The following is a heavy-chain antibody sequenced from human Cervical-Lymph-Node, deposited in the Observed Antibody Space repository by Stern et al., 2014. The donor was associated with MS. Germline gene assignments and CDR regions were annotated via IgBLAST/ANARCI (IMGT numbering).Heavy chain of an antibody. D-gene: IGHD3-22*01. CDR1: GYTFSNFW. CDR2: IYPADSDT. J-gene: IGHJ3*01. CDR3: VRRRDSAGYDTFDL. Sequence: VQLVQSGAEVKKPGESLKISCRTSGYTFSNFWIGWVRQMPGKGLEWMGVIYPADSDTTYSPAFQGQVTISADESISTASLQWRSLKASDTAMYYCVRRRDSAGYDTFDLWGQGTMLIVSS. V-gene: IGHV5-51*01.